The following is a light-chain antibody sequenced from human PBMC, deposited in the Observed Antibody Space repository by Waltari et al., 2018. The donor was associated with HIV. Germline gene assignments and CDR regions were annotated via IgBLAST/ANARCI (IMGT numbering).Light chain of an antibody. J-gene: IGLJ3*02. CDR2: EDD. Sequence: NFILTQPHSVSASPGKTVTISCTRASGSIPSNSVQWYQQRPGSAPTTVIYEDDERPSGVPDRFSGSIDSSSNSASLTISGLKTEDEADYYCQSYDNSNHWVFGGGTKLTVL. CDR3: QSYDNSNHWV. V-gene: IGLV6-57*04. CDR1: SGSIPSNS.